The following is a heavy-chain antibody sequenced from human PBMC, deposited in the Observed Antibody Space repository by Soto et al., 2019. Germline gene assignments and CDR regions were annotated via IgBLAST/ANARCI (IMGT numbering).Heavy chain of an antibody. V-gene: IGHV3-33*01. CDR3: ARDNHLGYCSGGSCYGLDS. J-gene: IGHJ5*01. Sequence: QVQLVESGGGVVQPGRSLRLSCAASGFTFSIYGMHWVRQAPGKGLEWVAIAWFDGSIEYYADSVKGRFTISRDNSKNTLYLQMNSLRAEDTAVYYCARDNHLGYCSGGSCYGLDSWGQGTLVTVSP. CDR2: AWFDGSIE. D-gene: IGHD2-15*01. CDR1: GFTFSIYG.